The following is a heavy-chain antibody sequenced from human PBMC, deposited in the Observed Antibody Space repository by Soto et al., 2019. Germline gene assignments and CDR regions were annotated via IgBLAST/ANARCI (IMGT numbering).Heavy chain of an antibody. J-gene: IGHJ4*02. CDR1: GGSFSVYY. CDR3: ARRRVDCGGDCYSVYFDY. Sequence: PSETLSLTCVFYGGSFSVYYWSWIRQPPGKGLEWIGEINHSGSTNYNPSLKSRVTISVDTSKNQFSLKLSSVTAADTAVYYCARRRVDCGGDCYSVYFDYWGQGTLVTVS. V-gene: IGHV4-34*01. D-gene: IGHD2-21*02. CDR2: INHSGST.